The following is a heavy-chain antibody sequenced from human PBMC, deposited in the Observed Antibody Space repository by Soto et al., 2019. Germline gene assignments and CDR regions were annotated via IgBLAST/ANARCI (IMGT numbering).Heavy chain of an antibody. J-gene: IGHJ6*02. CDR3: ARGIVTGSEYNYYYYGMDV. Sequence: QVQLVQSGAEVKMPGSSVKVSCKASGGTFNSYAIDWVRQAPGQGLESMGGIIPIFGTTNYPQKLQGRVKLTADESTRTAYMELSTLRSEDTAVYYCARGIVTGSEYNYYYYGMDVWGQGTTVTVSS. CDR2: IIPIFGTT. CDR1: GGTFNSYA. V-gene: IGHV1-69*12. D-gene: IGHD1-1*01.